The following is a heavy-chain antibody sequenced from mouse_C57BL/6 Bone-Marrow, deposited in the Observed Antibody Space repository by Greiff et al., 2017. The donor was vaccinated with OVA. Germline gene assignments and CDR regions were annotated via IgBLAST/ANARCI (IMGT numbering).Heavy chain of an antibody. CDR3: ARDREGYYFDY. CDR1: GFTFSSYA. J-gene: IGHJ2*01. Sequence: EVQRVESGGGLVKPGGSLKLSCAASGFTFSSYAMSWVRQTPEKRLEWVATISDGGSYTYYPDNVKGRFTISRDNAKNNLYLQMSHLKSEDTAMYYCARDREGYYFDYWGQGTTLTVSS. CDR2: ISDGGSYT. V-gene: IGHV5-4*01. D-gene: IGHD3-3*01.